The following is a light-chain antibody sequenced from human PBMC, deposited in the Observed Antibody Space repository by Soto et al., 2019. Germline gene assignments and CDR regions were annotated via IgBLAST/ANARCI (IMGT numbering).Light chain of an antibody. J-gene: IGLJ2*01. V-gene: IGLV2-14*01. CDR1: SSDVGGYNY. CDR2: DVS. Sequence: QSALTQPASVSGSPGQSITISCTGTSSDVGGYNYVSWYQQHPGKAPKLMIYDVSNQPSGVSNRFSGSKSGNTASLTISGLQAEDEADYYCSSYTSSSTLVFGGGTKRTVL. CDR3: SSYTSSSTLV.